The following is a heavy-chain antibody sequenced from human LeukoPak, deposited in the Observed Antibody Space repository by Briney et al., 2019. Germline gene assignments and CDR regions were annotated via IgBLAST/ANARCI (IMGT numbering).Heavy chain of an antibody. CDR1: GFTFSSYR. J-gene: IGHJ3*02. Sequence: GGSLRLSCAASGFTFSSYRLSWVRQAPGKGLEWVANIKQDGSEKYYVDSVKGRFTISRDNAKNSLYLQMNSLRAEDTAVYYCARALWFGELRAFDIWGQGTMVTVSS. D-gene: IGHD3-10*01. V-gene: IGHV3-7*01. CDR3: ARALWFGELRAFDI. CDR2: IKQDGSEK.